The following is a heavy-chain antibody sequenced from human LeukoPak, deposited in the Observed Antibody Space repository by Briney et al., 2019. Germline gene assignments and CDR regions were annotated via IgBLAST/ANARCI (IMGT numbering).Heavy chain of an antibody. CDR3: ARGGAEYYDSSGYHFDY. CDR2: ISSSSSYI. D-gene: IGHD3-22*01. CDR1: GFTFSSYS. Sequence: GGSLRLSCAAFGFTFSSYSMDWVRQDPGKGLEWVSSISSSSSYIYYADSVKGRFTISRDNAKNSLYLQMNSLRAEDTAVYYCARGGAEYYDSSGYHFDYWGQGTLVIVSS. J-gene: IGHJ4*02. V-gene: IGHV3-21*01.